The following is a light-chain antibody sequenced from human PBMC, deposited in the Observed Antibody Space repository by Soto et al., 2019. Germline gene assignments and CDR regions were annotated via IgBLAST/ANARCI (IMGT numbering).Light chain of an antibody. CDR2: DAS. J-gene: IGKJ4*01. Sequence: EIVFTQSPASLSLSPGERAAIACRASQSVKTFLVWYQQKPGLAPRLPIYDASSRATGIPDRFSGSGSGTDFTLTTSTLEPEDFAVYYCQQYGSSPPLTFGEGPKV. V-gene: IGKV3D-20*01. CDR3: QQYGSSPPLT. CDR1: QSVKTF.